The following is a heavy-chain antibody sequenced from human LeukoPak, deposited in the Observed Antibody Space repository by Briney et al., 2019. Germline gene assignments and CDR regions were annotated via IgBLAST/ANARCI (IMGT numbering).Heavy chain of an antibody. CDR1: VFTFSSYG. CDR2: ISSSSSTI. V-gene: IGHV3-48*01. J-gene: IGHJ4*02. CDR3: ARDSQQALDY. D-gene: IGHD6-13*01. Sequence: GGSLRLSCAASVFTFSSYGMNWVRQAPGKGLEWVSYISSSSSTITYADSVRGRFTISRDNAKNSLYLQMNSLRAEDTAVYYCARDSQQALDYWGQGTLVTVSS.